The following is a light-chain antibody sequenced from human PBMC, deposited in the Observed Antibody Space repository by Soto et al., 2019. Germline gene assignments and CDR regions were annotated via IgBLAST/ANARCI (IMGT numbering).Light chain of an antibody. J-gene: IGKJ1*01. CDR1: QSVGSNY. CDR2: GAS. CDR3: QQYGSSIQT. V-gene: IGKV3-20*01. Sequence: IGMKQSAATLSVNKGEGGGLSWSASQSVGSNYLAWYQQRPGQPPNLLIFGASHRAPDIPDRFSGSGSGTDFTLTISRLEPEDFAVYYCQQYGSSIQTFGQGTKVDIK.